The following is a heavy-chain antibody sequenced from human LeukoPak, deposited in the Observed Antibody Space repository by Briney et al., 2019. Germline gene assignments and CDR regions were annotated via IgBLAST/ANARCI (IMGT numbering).Heavy chain of an antibody. D-gene: IGHD3-10*01. CDR3: ASRSRGTYYYGSGSQPF. CDR1: GGSISSSNW. J-gene: IGHJ4*02. V-gene: IGHV4-4*02. Sequence: SETLSLTCAVSGGSISSSNWWSWVRPPPGKGLEWIGEIYHSGSTNYNPSLKSRVTISVDKSKNQFSLKLSSVTAADTAVYYCASRSRGTYYYGSGSQPFWGQGTLVTVSS. CDR2: IYHSGST.